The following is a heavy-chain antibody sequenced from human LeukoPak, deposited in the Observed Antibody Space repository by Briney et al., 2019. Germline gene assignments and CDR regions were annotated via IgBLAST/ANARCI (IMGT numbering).Heavy chain of an antibody. Sequence: ASVKVSCKASGGTFSSYAISWVRQAPGQGLEWMGGIIPIFGTANYAQKFQGRVTITADESTSTAYMELSSLRSEDTAVYYCARDPRPPCSGGSCYGGYYFDYWGQGTLVTVSS. CDR3: ARDPRPPCSGGSCYGGYYFDY. CDR1: GGTFSSYA. D-gene: IGHD2-15*01. J-gene: IGHJ4*02. V-gene: IGHV1-69*13. CDR2: IIPIFGTA.